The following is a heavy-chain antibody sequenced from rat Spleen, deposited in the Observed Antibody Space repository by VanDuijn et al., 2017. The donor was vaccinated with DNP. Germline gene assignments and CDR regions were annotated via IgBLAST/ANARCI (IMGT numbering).Heavy chain of an antibody. Sequence: EVQVVESGGGFVQPGRSLKLSCAASGFTLNNYDMAWVRQTPTRGLEWVAYLTYDGGSTYYRDSVKGRFTISRDNAKSTLYLQMNSLRSEDMATYYCARPMDYYSGEFAYWGQGTLVTVSS. CDR2: LTYDGGST. J-gene: IGHJ3*01. CDR1: GFTLNNYD. D-gene: IGHD1-1*01. V-gene: IGHV5-22*01. CDR3: ARPMDYYSGEFAY.